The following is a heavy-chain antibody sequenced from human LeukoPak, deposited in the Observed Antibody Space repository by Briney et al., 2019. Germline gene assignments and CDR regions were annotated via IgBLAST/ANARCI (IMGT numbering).Heavy chain of an antibody. CDR2: ISHSGST. CDR1: GGSISSGGYS. Sequence: SETLSLTCAVSGGSISSGGYSWSWIRQPPGKGLEWIGYISHSGSTYYNPSLKSRVIISVDRSKNQFSLKLSSVTAADTAVYYCASKEASGSEPFDYWGQGTLVTVSS. CDR3: ASKEASGSEPFDY. V-gene: IGHV4-30-2*01. D-gene: IGHD3-10*01. J-gene: IGHJ4*02.